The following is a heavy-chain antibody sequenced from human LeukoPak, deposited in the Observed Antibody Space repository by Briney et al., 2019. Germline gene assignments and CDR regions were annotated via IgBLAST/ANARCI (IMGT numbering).Heavy chain of an antibody. CDR1: GCGFTSYW. CDR3: ARCPSVAGTDY. D-gene: IGHD6-19*01. J-gene: IGHJ4*02. CDR2: IYPGDSDT. Sequence: GAALQISCKGSGCGFTSYWIGWGRRLPGKGREGMGIIYPGDSDTRYSPSFKGQVTISDDKSSSTAYLQWSSLKAPDTAMYYCARCPSVAGTDYWGQGTLVTVSS. V-gene: IGHV5-51*01.